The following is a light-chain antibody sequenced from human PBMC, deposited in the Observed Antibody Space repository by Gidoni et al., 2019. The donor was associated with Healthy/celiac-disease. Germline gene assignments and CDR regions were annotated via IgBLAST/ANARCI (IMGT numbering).Light chain of an antibody. Sequence: ELVITQFPATLAVSQGERATLSCRDSQSVSSNLAWYQQKPGQAPRLLIYGASTRATGIPARCSGSGSGTEFTLTISSLQSEDFAVYYCQQYNNWPGTFGQGTKVEIK. CDR1: QSVSSN. CDR2: GAS. CDR3: QQYNNWPGT. J-gene: IGKJ1*01. V-gene: IGKV3-15*01.